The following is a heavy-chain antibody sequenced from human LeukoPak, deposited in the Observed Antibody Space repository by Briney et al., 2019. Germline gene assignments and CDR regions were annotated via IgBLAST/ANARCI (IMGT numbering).Heavy chain of an antibody. D-gene: IGHD6-19*01. CDR3: VKDWNGSGWYDY. CDR1: GFTFSSYA. Sequence: GGSLRLSCAASGFTFSSYAMHWVRQAPGKGLEWVAVISYDGSNKYYADSVKGRFTISRDNSKNTLYLQMSSLRAEDTAVYYCVKDWNGSGWYDYWGQGTLVTVSS. J-gene: IGHJ4*02. V-gene: IGHV3-30*14. CDR2: ISYDGSNK.